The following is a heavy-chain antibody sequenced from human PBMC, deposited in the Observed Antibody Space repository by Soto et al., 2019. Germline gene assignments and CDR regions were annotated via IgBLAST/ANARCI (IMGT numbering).Heavy chain of an antibody. V-gene: IGHV4-31*03. CDR3: ARRYGRNFDY. D-gene: IGHD1-20*01. J-gene: IGHJ4*02. Sequence: SETLSLTCTVSGGSISSGGYYWSWIRQHPGKGLEWIGYIYYSGSTYYNPSLKSRVTISVDTSKNQFSLKLSSVTAADTAVYYCARRYGRNFDYWGQGTLVTVSS. CDR2: IYYSGST. CDR1: GGSISSGGYY.